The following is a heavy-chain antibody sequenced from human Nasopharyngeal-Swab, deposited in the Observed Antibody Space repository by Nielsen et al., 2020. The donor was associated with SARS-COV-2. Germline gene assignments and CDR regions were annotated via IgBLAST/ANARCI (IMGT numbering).Heavy chain of an antibody. D-gene: IGHD3-10*01. V-gene: IGHV4-59*01. CDR2: IYYSGST. Sequence: ESLKISCTVSGGSIHSYYWSWIRQPPGKGLEWIGYIYYSGSTKYNPSLKSRVTISVDTSRNQFSLKLISVSAADTAVYYCARVREVQGVMEGPPHPQPDAFDIWGQGTMVTVSS. CDR1: GGSIHSYY. J-gene: IGHJ3*02. CDR3: ARVREVQGVMEGPPHPQPDAFDI.